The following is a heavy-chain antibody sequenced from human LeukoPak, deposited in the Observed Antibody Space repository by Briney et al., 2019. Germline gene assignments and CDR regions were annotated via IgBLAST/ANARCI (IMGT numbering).Heavy chain of an antibody. D-gene: IGHD2-8*02. CDR1: GFTFSSYW. Sequence: GGSLRLSCAASGFTFSSYWMHWVRQAPGKGLVWVSRINSDGSSTSYADSVRGRFSISRDNAKNTLYLQMNSLRAEDTAIYYCATYRQVLLPFESWGQGTLVTVSS. J-gene: IGHJ4*02. CDR3: ATYRQVLLPFES. CDR2: INSDGSST. V-gene: IGHV3-74*01.